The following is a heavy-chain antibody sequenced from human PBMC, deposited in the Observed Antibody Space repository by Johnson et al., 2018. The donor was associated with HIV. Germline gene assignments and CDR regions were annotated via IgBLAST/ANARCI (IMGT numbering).Heavy chain of an antibody. Sequence: VQLVESGGGLVQPGRSLRLSCAASGFTFDDYAMHWVRQAPGKGLEWVANIKQDGSENYYVDSVKGQFTISRDNAKNSLYLQMNSLRAEDTALYYCARDPPPRSSGSDAFDIWGQGTMVTVSS. J-gene: IGHJ3*02. CDR1: GFTFDDYA. D-gene: IGHD6-19*01. V-gene: IGHV3-7*03. CDR2: IKQDGSEN. CDR3: ARDPPPRSSGSDAFDI.